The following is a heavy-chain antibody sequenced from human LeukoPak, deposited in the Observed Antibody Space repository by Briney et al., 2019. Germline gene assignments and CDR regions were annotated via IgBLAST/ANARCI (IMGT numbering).Heavy chain of an antibody. Sequence: GGSLRLSCAASGFTFSSYSMNWVRQAPGKGLEWVSSISSSSSYIYHADSVKGRFTISRDNAKNSLYLQMNSLRAEDTAVYYCATDGFPLRAFDYWGQGTLVTVSS. J-gene: IGHJ4*02. CDR1: GFTFSSYS. CDR3: ATDGFPLRAFDY. CDR2: ISSSSSYI. V-gene: IGHV3-21*01. D-gene: IGHD4-17*01.